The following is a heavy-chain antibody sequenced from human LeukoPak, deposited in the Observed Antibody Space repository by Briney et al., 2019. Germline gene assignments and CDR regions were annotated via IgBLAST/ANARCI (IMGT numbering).Heavy chain of an antibody. J-gene: IGHJ4*02. CDR2: ITSGSSYI. CDR1: GFTFTSYT. D-gene: IGHD4-17*01. V-gene: IGHV3-21*01. Sequence: PGGSLRLSCAASGFTFTSYTMNWVRQAPGKGLEWVSSITSGSSYIYYADSVKGRFTISRDNAKNSLYLQMTSLRVEDTAVYYCAKTYGHFDDWGQGTLVIVSS. CDR3: AKTYGHFDD.